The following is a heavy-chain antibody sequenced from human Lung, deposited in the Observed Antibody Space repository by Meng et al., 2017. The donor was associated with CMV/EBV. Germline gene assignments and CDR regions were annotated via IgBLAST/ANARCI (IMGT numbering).Heavy chain of an antibody. V-gene: IGHV3-21*01. J-gene: IGHJ4*02. D-gene: IGHD3-3*01. CDR3: VRDLPPYYDFWSGYFDF. CDR1: GFTFSGYC. CDR2: ISSSSTYI. Sequence: SCAASGFTFSGYCMNWVRQAPGKGLEWVSSISSSSTYIYYADSVKGRFTISRDNAKNSLYLEMNSLRAEDTAVYYCVRDLPPYYDFWSGYFDFWXQGTXVTVSS.